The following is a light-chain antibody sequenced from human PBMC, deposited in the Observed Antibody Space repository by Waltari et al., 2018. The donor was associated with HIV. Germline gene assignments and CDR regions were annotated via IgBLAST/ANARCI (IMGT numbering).Light chain of an antibody. V-gene: IGKV4-1*01. CDR3: QQYYSTPIT. Sequence: IVMTQSPDSLAVSLGARATINCKSSHSVLYTSNSNNYLAWYQQKPGQPPKLLIYWASTRESGVPDRFSGSGSGTEFTLTISSLQAEDVAVYYCQQYYSTPITFGQGTRLEIK. CDR2: WAS. CDR1: HSVLYTSNSNNY. J-gene: IGKJ5*01.